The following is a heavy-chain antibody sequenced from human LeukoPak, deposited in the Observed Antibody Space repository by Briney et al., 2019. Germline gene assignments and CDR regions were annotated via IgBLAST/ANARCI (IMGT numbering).Heavy chain of an antibody. J-gene: IGHJ4*02. V-gene: IGHV1-18*01. D-gene: IGHD3-22*01. Sequence: ASVKVSCKASGYTFTSYGISWVRQAPGQGLEWMGWISAYNGNTNYAQKLQGRVTMTTDTSTSTAYMELRSLRSDDTAVYYCARDPTYYYDSRLATTSKIFDYWGQGTLVTVSS. CDR1: GYTFTSYG. CDR3: ARDPTYYYDSRLATTSKIFDY. CDR2: ISAYNGNT.